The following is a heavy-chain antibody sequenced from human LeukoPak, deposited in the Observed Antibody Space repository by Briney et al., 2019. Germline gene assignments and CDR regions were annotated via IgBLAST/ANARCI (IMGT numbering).Heavy chain of an antibody. D-gene: IGHD5-18*01. CDR3: ARGAAGYSYG. CDR1: GGSLSSYY. J-gene: IGHJ4*02. Sequence: SETLSLTCTVSGGSLSSYYWSWIRQPPGKGLEWIGHIYYSGSTNYNPSLKSRVTISIDTSKNQFSLRLSSVTAADTAVYYCARGAAGYSYGWGQGTLVTVSS. CDR2: IYYSGST. V-gene: IGHV4-59*01.